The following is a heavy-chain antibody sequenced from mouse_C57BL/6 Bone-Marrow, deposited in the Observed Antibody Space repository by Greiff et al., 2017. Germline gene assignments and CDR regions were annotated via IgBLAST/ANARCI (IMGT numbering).Heavy chain of an antibody. CDR3: ARSFGDYDPYYYARDY. CDR1: GYAFSSSW. Sequence: VQGVESGPELVKPGASVKISCKASGYAFSSSWMNWVKQRPGKGLEWIGRIYPGDGATNYNGKFKGKATLTADKSSSTAYMQLSSLTSEDSAVYFCARSFGDYDPYYYARDYWGQGTSVTVSS. V-gene: IGHV1-82*01. D-gene: IGHD2-4*01. J-gene: IGHJ4*01. CDR2: IYPGDGAT.